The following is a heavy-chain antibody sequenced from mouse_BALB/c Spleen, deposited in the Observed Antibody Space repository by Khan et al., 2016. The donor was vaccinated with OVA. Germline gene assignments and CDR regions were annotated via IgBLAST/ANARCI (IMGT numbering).Heavy chain of an antibody. CDR1: GFTFSNYA. V-gene: IGHV5-6-5*01. Sequence: EVELVESGGGLVKPGGSLKLSCAASGFTFSNYAMSWVRQSPEKRLEWVASISSGDSTYYPDSVKGRFTISRDNARNTLYLQMSSLRSEDTAMYYCARDYCFAYWGQGTLVTVSA. CDR2: ISSGDST. J-gene: IGHJ3*01. CDR3: ARDYCFAY.